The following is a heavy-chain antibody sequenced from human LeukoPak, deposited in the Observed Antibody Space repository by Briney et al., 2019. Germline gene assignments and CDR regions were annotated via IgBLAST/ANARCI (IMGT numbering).Heavy chain of an antibody. J-gene: IGHJ4*02. CDR3: ARDRSRGTGTFDY. CDR1: GGSISSGGYY. CDR2: IYYSGST. Sequence: SETLSLTCTVSGGSISSGGYYWSWIRQHPGKGLERIGYIYYSGSTYYNPSLKSRLTISVDTSKNQFSLKLSSVTAADTAVYYCARDRSRGTGTFDYWGQGTLVTVSS. V-gene: IGHV4-31*03. D-gene: IGHD1-1*01.